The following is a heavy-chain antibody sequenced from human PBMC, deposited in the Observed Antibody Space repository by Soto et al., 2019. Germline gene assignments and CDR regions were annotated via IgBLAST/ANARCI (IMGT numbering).Heavy chain of an antibody. CDR2: IYYAGSS. CDR1: GGSISSTDHY. Sequence: PSQTLSLTCTVSGGSISSTDHYWGWIRQPPGKGLEYLGSIYYAGSSFHNPSLKRRATISVDTSRNQFSLRLRSVTDSDTAVYYCARLLFHCLRGSFYDYYFYGLDVWGQGTTVTVSS. D-gene: IGHD2-15*01. J-gene: IGHJ6*02. CDR3: ARLLFHCLRGSFYDYYFYGLDV. V-gene: IGHV4-39*01.